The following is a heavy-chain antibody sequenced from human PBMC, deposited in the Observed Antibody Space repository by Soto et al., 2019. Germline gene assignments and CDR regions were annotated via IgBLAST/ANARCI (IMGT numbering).Heavy chain of an antibody. D-gene: IGHD6-19*01. CDR1: GGSVSSGSYY. V-gene: IGHV4-61*01. J-gene: IGHJ4*02. CDR3: ASYSSGWYDVSY. Sequence: QVQLQESGPGLVKPSETLSLTCTVSGGSVSSGSYYWSWIRQPPGKGLEWIGYIYYSGSTNYNPSPXSXXTISVDTSKNQFSLKLNSVTAADTAVYYCASYSSGWYDVSYWDQGTLVTVSS. CDR2: IYYSGST.